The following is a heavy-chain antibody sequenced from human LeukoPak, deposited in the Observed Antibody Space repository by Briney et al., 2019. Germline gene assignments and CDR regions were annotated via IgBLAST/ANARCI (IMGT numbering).Heavy chain of an antibody. Sequence: GGSLRLSCAASGFTFSSYAMHWVRQAPGKGLEWVAVISYDGTNKYYADSVKGRFTISRDNSKNTLYLQMNSLRAENTAVYYCARGGAVTGFLDVWGKGTTVTVSS. CDR3: ARGGAVTGFLDV. J-gene: IGHJ6*04. V-gene: IGHV3-30*04. CDR2: ISYDGTNK. D-gene: IGHD3-9*01. CDR1: GFTFSSYA.